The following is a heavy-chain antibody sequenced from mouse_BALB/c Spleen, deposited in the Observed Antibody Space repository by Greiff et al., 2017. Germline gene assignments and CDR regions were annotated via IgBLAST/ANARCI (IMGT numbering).Heavy chain of an antibody. J-gene: IGHJ4*01. Sequence: EVQGVESGAELVKPGASVKLSCTASGFNIKDTYMHWVKQRPEQGLEWIGRIDPANGNTKYDPKFQGKATITADTSSNTAYLQLSSLTSEDTAVYYCALIYYDYDRDYAMDYWGQGTSVTVSS. CDR2: IDPANGNT. D-gene: IGHD2-4*01. CDR1: GFNIKDTY. V-gene: IGHV14-3*02. CDR3: ALIYYDYDRDYAMDY.